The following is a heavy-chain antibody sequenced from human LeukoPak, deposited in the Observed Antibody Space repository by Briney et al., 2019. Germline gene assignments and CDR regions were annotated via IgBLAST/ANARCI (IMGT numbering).Heavy chain of an antibody. J-gene: IGHJ6*03. Sequence: SVKVSCKASGYTFTGYYMHWVRQAPGQGLEWMGRIIPIFGTANYAQKFQGRVTITTDESTSTAYMELSSLRSEDTAVYYCARVPGGYYYMDVWGKGTTVTVSS. CDR2: IIPIFGTA. CDR3: ARVPGGYYYMDV. CDR1: GYTFTGYY. V-gene: IGHV1-69*05. D-gene: IGHD1-26*01.